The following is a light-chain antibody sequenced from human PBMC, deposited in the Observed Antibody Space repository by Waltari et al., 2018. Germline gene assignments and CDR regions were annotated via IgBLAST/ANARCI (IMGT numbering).Light chain of an antibody. Sequence: DIVMTQSPLSLPVTPGDPASLSGRSSQRLLHRNGNNYLDLYLQKPGQSPQLLIYLGSNRASGVPDRFSGSGSGTDCTLKISRVEAEDVCVYYCMQSLQTLWTFGPGTKVEIK. V-gene: IGKV2-28*01. CDR3: MQSLQTLWT. CDR1: QRLLHRNGNNY. CDR2: LGS. J-gene: IGKJ1*01.